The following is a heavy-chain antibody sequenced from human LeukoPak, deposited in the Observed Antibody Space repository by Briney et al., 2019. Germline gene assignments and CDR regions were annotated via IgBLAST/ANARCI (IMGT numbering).Heavy chain of an antibody. V-gene: IGHV3-23*01. J-gene: IGHJ4*02. CDR2: ISGSGDST. D-gene: IGHD2-8*01. CDR1: GFTFNSYA. CDR3: AKAGGLMVYARELIDQ. Sequence: GGSLRLSCAASGFTFNSYAMSWGRQAPGKGLEWVSAISGSGDSTYFAASVKGRFTISRDNSKNTLYLQMNSLRAEDTAVYYCAKAGGLMVYARELIDQWGQGTLVTVSS.